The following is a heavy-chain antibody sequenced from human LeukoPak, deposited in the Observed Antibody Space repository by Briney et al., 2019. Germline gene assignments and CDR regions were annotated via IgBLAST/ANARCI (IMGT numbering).Heavy chain of an antibody. CDR3: AGGPGHDFWSGYARY. CDR1: SGSFRGFY. Sequence: SETPSLTCGVFSGSFRGFYWTWIRQPPGKGLEWIGEIDQSGSPTYNSSLESRVTMSVDTSKSHFSLKLNSLTAADTATYYCAGGPGHDFWSGYARYWGQGTLVTVSS. D-gene: IGHD3-3*01. CDR2: IDQSGSP. J-gene: IGHJ4*02. V-gene: IGHV4-34*01.